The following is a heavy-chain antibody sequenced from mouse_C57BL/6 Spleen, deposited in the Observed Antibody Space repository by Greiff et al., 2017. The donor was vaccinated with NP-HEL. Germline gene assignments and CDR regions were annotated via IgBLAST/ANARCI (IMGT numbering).Heavy chain of an antibody. Sequence: EVKLVESGGDLVKPGGSLKLSCAASGFTFSSYGMSWVRQTPDKRLEWVATISSGGSYTYYPDSVKGRFTISRDNAKNTLYLQMSSLKSEDTAMYYCARIVYYGSSSFDYWGQGTTLTVSS. CDR1: GFTFSSYG. V-gene: IGHV5-6*02. CDR3: ARIVYYGSSSFDY. CDR2: ISSGGSYT. J-gene: IGHJ2*01. D-gene: IGHD1-1*01.